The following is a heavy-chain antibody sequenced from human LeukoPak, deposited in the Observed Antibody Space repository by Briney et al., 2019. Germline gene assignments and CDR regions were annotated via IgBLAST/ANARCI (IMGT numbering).Heavy chain of an antibody. D-gene: IGHD2-2*01. V-gene: IGHV3-73*01. Sequence: TGGSLKLSCAASGFTFSGSAMHWVRQASGKGLEWVGRIRSKANSYATAYAASVKGRFTISRDDSKNTAYLQMNSLKTEDTAVYYCVGSTTVNYRYYYYYMDVWGKGTTVTVSS. CDR3: VGSTTVNYRYYYYYMDV. CDR2: IRSKANSYAT. CDR1: GFTFSGSA. J-gene: IGHJ6*03.